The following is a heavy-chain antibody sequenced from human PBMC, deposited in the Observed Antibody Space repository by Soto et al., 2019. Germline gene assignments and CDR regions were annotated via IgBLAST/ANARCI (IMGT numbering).Heavy chain of an antibody. J-gene: IGHJ3*02. D-gene: IGHD3-22*01. CDR2: ISYDGSNK. CDR1: GFTFSSYA. Sequence: GGSLRLSCAASGFTFSSYAMHWVRQAPGKGLEWVAVISYDGSNKYYADSVKGRFTISRDNSKNTLYLQMNSLRAEDTAVYYCARDSPLYYYDSSGLNDAFDIWGQGTMVTVSS. V-gene: IGHV3-30-3*01. CDR3: ARDSPLYYYDSSGLNDAFDI.